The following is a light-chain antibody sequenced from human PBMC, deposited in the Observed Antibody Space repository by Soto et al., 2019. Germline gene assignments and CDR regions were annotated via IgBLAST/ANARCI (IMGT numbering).Light chain of an antibody. Sequence: AIQMTQSPSSLSASVGVRVTITCRASQDIRNDLGWYQEKPGKAPRLLIYAAYTLQTGVPPRFSGSGSGTDFTLTISSLQPEDFATYYCLQDYNYPRTFGQGTKVEIK. J-gene: IGKJ1*01. CDR2: AAY. V-gene: IGKV1-6*01. CDR3: LQDYNYPRT. CDR1: QDIRND.